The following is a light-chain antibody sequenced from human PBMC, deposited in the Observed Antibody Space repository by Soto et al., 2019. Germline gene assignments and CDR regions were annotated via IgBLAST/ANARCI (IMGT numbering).Light chain of an antibody. Sequence: QSVLTQPASVSGSPGQSITISCTGTSSDVGSYNLVSWYQQHPGKAPKLMIYEGSKRPSGVSNRFSGSKSGNTASLTISGLQAEDDADYYCCSYAGSSTLDVFGTGTKLTVL. CDR2: EGS. CDR3: CSYAGSSTLDV. V-gene: IGLV2-23*01. J-gene: IGLJ1*01. CDR1: SSDVGSYNL.